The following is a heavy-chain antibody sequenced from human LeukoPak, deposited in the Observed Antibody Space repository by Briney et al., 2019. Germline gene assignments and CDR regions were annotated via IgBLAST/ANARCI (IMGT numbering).Heavy chain of an antibody. CDR1: GFTFSDYA. Sequence: PGGSLRLSCGASGFASGFTFSDYAVSWVRQAPGKGLEWVSAISGSGDNTYYADSVKGRLTISRDNSKNTLHLQVSSLRAEDTAIYYCARHYYESGGSGTRFDNWGPGTLVHVSS. CDR3: ARHYYESGGSGTRFDN. D-gene: IGHD3-10*01. J-gene: IGHJ4*02. V-gene: IGHV3-23*01. CDR2: ISGSGDNT.